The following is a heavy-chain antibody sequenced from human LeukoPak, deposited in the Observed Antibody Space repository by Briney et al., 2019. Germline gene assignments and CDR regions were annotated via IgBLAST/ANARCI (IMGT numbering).Heavy chain of an antibody. D-gene: IGHD4-17*01. J-gene: IGHJ4*02. Sequence: GGSLRLSCAASGFTFSSYAMSWLRQAPGKGLEWVSAISGSGGSTYYADSVEGRFTISSDNSKNSLYLQMNSLRAEDTAVYYCAKEGLDYGDYEFDYWGQGTLVTVSS. V-gene: IGHV3-23*01. CDR1: GFTFSSYA. CDR3: AKEGLDYGDYEFDY. CDR2: ISGSGGST.